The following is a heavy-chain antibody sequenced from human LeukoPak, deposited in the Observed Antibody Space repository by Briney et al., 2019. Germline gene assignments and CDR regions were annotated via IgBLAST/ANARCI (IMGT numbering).Heavy chain of an antibody. Sequence: PGGSLRLSCAASGFTFSSYEMNWVRQAPGKGLGWVSYISSSGSTIYYADSVKGRFTISRDNAKSSLYLQMNSLRAEDTAVYYCARDPAARGFDYWGQGTLVTVSS. D-gene: IGHD2-2*01. CDR1: GFTFSSYE. V-gene: IGHV3-48*03. CDR3: ARDPAARGFDY. J-gene: IGHJ4*02. CDR2: ISSSGSTI.